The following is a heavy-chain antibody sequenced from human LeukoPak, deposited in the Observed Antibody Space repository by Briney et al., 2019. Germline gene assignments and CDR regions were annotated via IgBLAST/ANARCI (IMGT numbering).Heavy chain of an antibody. D-gene: IGHD6-13*01. Sequence: ASVKVSCKASGYTFSSYDINWVRQATGRGLEWMGWMNPNSGNTGYAQKFQGRVTITRNTSISTAYMELSSLRSEDTAVYYCARSSGYSSSWYEIDYWGQGTLVTVSS. CDR1: GYTFSSYD. V-gene: IGHV1-8*03. J-gene: IGHJ4*02. CDR2: MNPNSGNT. CDR3: ARSSGYSSSWYEIDY.